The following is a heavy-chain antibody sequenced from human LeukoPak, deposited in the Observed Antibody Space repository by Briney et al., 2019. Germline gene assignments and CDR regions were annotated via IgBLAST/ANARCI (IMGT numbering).Heavy chain of an antibody. CDR1: GFTFSSYA. CDR3: AKVGRATAAVGFIGGDFDY. J-gene: IGHJ4*02. CDR2: ISGGGGSL. D-gene: IGHD6-13*01. Sequence: PGGSLRLSCAASGFTFSSYAMSRVRQAPGTGLEWVSAISGGGGSLYYADSVKGRFTISRDNSKNTLYLQMNSLRAEDTAVYYCAKVGRATAAVGFIGGDFDYWGQGTLVTVSS. V-gene: IGHV3-23*01.